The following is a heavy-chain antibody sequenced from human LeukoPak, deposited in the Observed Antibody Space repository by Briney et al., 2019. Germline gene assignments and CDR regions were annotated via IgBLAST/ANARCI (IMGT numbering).Heavy chain of an antibody. D-gene: IGHD6-19*01. Sequence: GRSLRLSWAASGFTFSTYAMHWVRQAPGKGLEWVAMIWYNGKNKHYADSVKGRFTISRDNSKNTLDLQMNSLRADDTAVYYCVRDPSNSGWAFDYRGQGTLVTVSS. CDR1: GFTFSTYA. J-gene: IGHJ4*02. CDR3: VRDPSNSGWAFDY. V-gene: IGHV3-33*01. CDR2: IWYNGKNK.